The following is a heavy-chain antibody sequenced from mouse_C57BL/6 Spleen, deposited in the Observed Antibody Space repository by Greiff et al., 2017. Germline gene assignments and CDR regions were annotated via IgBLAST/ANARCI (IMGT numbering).Heavy chain of an antibody. V-gene: IGHV1-82*01. Sequence: QVQLQQSGPELVKPGASVKISCKASGYAFSSSWMNWVKQRPGKGLEWIGRIDPGDGDTNYNGKFKGKATLTADKSSSTAYMQLSSLTSEDSAVYFCARIFGYWGPGTTLTVSS. CDR2: IDPGDGDT. J-gene: IGHJ2*01. CDR1: GYAFSSSW. CDR3: ARIFGY.